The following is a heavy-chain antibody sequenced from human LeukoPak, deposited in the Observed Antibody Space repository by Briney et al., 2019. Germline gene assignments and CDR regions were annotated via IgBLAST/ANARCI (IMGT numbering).Heavy chain of an antibody. J-gene: IGHJ4*02. D-gene: IGHD6-13*01. V-gene: IGHV3-48*01. Sequence: GGSLRLSCAASGFTFSIYNMNWVRQAPGKGLEWVSYITISSSSIYYADSVKGRFTISRDNAKNSLYLQMNSLRVEDTAVYYCAREPTYSSSWYTTCDYWGQGTLATVSS. CDR2: ITISSSSI. CDR1: GFTFSIYN. CDR3: AREPTYSSSWYTTCDY.